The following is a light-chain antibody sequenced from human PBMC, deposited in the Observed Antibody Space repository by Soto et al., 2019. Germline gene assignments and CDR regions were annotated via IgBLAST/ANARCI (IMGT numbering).Light chain of an antibody. Sequence: EIVLTQSPATLSLSPGERATLSCRASQSVSSYLAWYQQKPGQAPRLLIYDASHRATGIPARFSGSGSGTDFTLTISSLETEDFAVYYCQQRSNWPPTPTFGGGTTVEIK. CDR3: QQRSNWPPTPT. CDR1: QSVSSY. CDR2: DAS. J-gene: IGKJ4*01. V-gene: IGKV3-11*01.